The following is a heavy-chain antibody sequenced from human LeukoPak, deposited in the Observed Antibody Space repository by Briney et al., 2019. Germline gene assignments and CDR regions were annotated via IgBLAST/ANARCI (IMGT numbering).Heavy chain of an antibody. CDR3: AKDTGMFSVVPAAPFDY. CDR2: IRSKANSYAT. J-gene: IGHJ4*02. D-gene: IGHD2-2*01. CDR1: GFTFSGSA. Sequence: GGSLRLSCAASGFTFSGSAMHWVRQASGKGLEWVGRIRSKANSYATAYAASVKGRFTISRDDSKNTAYLQMNSLKTEDTAVYYCAKDTGMFSVVPAAPFDYWGQGTLVTVSS. V-gene: IGHV3-73*01.